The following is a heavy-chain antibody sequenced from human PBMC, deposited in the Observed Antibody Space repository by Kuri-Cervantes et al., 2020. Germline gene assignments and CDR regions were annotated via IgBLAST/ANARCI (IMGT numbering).Heavy chain of an antibody. Sequence: ESLKISCTVSGGSISSYYWSWIRQPPGKGLEWIGYIYYSGSTNYNPSLKSRVTISVDTSKNQFSLKLSSVTAADTAVYYCASVRWGKKSYYYYGMDVWGQGTTVTVSS. CDR1: GGSISSYY. CDR3: ASVRWGKKSYYYYGMDV. J-gene: IGHJ6*02. CDR2: IYYSGST. D-gene: IGHD3-16*01. V-gene: IGHV4-59*01.